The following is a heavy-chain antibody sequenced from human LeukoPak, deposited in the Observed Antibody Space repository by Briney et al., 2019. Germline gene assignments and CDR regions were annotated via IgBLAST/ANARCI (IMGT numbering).Heavy chain of an antibody. CDR3: ARIQSLASSFSSFDS. Sequence: GGSLRLSCAASGFTFSSYAMTWVRQAPGKGLEWVSSISGSGDYTNYADSVKGRFTVSRDNSKNTLYLQMNSLRADDTAVYYCARIQSLASSFSSFDSWGQGTLVTVSS. D-gene: IGHD6-13*01. V-gene: IGHV3-23*01. CDR1: GFTFSSYA. J-gene: IGHJ5*01. CDR2: ISGSGDYT.